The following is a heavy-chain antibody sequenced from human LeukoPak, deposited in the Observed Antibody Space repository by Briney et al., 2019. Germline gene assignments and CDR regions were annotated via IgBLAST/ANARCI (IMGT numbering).Heavy chain of an antibody. CDR2: ISYDGSNK. CDR3: ARDTDDSSGYYYVGAFDI. Sequence: GGSLRLSCAASGFTFSSYAMHWVRQAPGKGLEWVAVISYDGSNKYYADSVKGRFTISRDNSKNTLYLQMNSLRAEDTAVYYCARDTDDSSGYYYVGAFDIWGQGTMVTVSS. CDR1: GFTFSSYA. D-gene: IGHD3-22*01. J-gene: IGHJ3*02. V-gene: IGHV3-30-3*01.